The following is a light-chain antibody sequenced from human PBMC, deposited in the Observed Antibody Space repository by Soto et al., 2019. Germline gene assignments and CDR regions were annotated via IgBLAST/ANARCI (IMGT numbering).Light chain of an antibody. CDR1: SSNIGSNT. J-gene: IGLJ2*01. CDR3: ATWDSSLNGVI. V-gene: IGLV1-51*01. CDR2: DNN. Sequence: QPVLTQPPSASGTPGQRVTISCSGSSSNIGSNTVNWYQHLPGTAPRLLIYDNNKRPSGIPDRFSGSKSGTSATLGITGLQTGDEADYYCATWDSSLNGVIFGGGTKVTVL.